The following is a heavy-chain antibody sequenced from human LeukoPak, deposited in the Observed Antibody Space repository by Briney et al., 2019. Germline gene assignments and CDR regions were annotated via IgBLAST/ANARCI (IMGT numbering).Heavy chain of an antibody. CDR3: ARGRGWTYDS. Sequence: PGGSLRLSCAASGFTFTNDLMTWVRQAPGKGLEWVANMRVDGTDIHYADSVKGRFTISSDNARNSLYLQMNTLRADDTAVYYCARGRGWTYDSWGRGTLVTVSS. D-gene: IGHD6-19*01. J-gene: IGHJ4*02. V-gene: IGHV3-7*04. CDR1: GFTFTNDL. CDR2: MRVDGTDI.